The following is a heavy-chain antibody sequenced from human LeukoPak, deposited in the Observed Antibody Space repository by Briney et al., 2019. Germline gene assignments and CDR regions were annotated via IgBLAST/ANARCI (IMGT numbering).Heavy chain of an antibody. D-gene: IGHD2-2*01. CDR1: GFTVSSNY. CDR3: ARGGIQYCSSTSCPPTDYYYYYMDV. Sequence: GGSLRLSCAASGFTVSSNYMSWVRQAPGKGLEWVSVIYSGGSTYYADSVKGRFTISRDNSKNTLYLQMNSLRAEDTAVYYCARGGIQYCSSTSCPPTDYYYYYMDVWGKGTTVTISS. V-gene: IGHV3-53*01. J-gene: IGHJ6*03. CDR2: IYSGGST.